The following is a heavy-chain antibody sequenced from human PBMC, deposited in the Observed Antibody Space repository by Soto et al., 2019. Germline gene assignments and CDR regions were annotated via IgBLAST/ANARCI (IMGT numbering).Heavy chain of an antibody. J-gene: IGHJ4*02. D-gene: IGHD1-26*01. V-gene: IGHV3-21*06. CDR2: ITGNSEYK. CDR3: ARSGELLQTFDS. Sequence: GGSLRLSCVVSGVSFSDYSMNWVRQAPGKGLEWVSLITGNSEYKYYAGSVKGRFTVSRDNARNSLYLQMNSLTVEDTAVYYCARSGELLQTFDSWGQGTLVTVSS. CDR1: GVSFSDYS.